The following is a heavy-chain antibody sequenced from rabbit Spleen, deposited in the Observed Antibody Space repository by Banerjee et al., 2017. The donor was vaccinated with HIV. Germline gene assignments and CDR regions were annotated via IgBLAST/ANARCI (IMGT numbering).Heavy chain of an antibody. CDR2: IDPVFGSA. Sequence: QSLEESGGDLVKPGASLTLTCTASGFSFSSGYYMSWVRQAPGKGLEWIGYIDPVFGSAYYASWVNGRFSISRENTQNTVSLQLNSLPASDTTTYFCARGGGLWGPGTLVTVS. CDR3: ARGGGL. V-gene: IGHV1S40*01. CDR1: GFSFSSGYY. J-gene: IGHJ4*01.